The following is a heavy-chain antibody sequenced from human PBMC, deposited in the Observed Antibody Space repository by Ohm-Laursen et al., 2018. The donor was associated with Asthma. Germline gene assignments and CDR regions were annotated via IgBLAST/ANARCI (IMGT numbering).Heavy chain of an antibody. CDR2: ITRTSDTI. CDR3: VRTGDFDY. D-gene: IGHD7-27*01. J-gene: IGHJ4*01. V-gene: IGHV3-48*01. CDR1: GFTFSSYA. Sequence: SLRLSCAASGFTFSSYALNWVRQAPGKGLVWVSFITRTSDTIYYADSVRGRFTISRDNAKNSLYLQMNSLRADDSAVYYCVRTGDFDYWGHGTLVTVSS.